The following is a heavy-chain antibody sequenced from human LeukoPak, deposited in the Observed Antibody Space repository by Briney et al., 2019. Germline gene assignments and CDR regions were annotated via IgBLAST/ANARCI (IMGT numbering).Heavy chain of an antibody. Sequence: GGSLRLSCAASGLTFSTSPMNWVRQAPGKGLEWVSTSGTTGDTYYADSVTGRFTISRDNSKNTLYLQMTSLRAEDTALYYCATKTPGKYPYDYWGQGTLVIVSP. CDR3: ATKTPGKYPYDY. CDR2: TSGTTGDT. J-gene: IGHJ4*02. V-gene: IGHV3-23*01. CDR1: GLTFSTSP. D-gene: IGHD2-2*01.